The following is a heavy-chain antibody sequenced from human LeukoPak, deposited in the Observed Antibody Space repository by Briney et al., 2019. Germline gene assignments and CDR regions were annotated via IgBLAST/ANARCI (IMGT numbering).Heavy chain of an antibody. J-gene: IGHJ4*02. D-gene: IGHD3-22*01. CDR3: VRLRRNSDTSGFYYYYDF. CDR1: GYTFSSYS. Sequence: GGSLRLSCAASGYTFSSYSINGARQAPGKGLEWVSSISVRSNYIYYADSVRGRFRISRDDARDSLYLQMNSLRAEDTAVYYCVRLRRNSDTSGFYYYYDFWGQGTLVTVSS. V-gene: IGHV3-21*01. CDR2: ISVRSNYI.